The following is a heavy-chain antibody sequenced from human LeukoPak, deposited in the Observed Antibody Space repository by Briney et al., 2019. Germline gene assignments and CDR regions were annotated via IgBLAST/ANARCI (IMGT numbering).Heavy chain of an antibody. J-gene: IGHJ4*02. Sequence: GGSLRLSCAASGFTFSSYWMSWVRQAPGKGLEWVANIKQDGSEKYYVDSVKGRFTISRDNAKNSLYLHMNNLRVEDTALYYCARERIFGDYFDYWGQGTRVTVSS. CDR2: IKQDGSEK. CDR1: GFTFSSYW. D-gene: IGHD3-10*02. V-gene: IGHV3-7*01. CDR3: ARERIFGDYFDY.